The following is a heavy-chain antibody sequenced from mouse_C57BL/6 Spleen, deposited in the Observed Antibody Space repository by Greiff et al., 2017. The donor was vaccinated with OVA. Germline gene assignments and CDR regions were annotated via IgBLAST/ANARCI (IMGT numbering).Heavy chain of an antibody. CDR1: GFTFSDYY. CDR2: INYDGSST. Sequence: EVQRVESEGGLVQPGSSMKLSCTASGFTFSDYYMAWVRQVPEKGLEWVANINYDGSSTYYLDSLKSRFIISRDNAKNILYLQMSSLKSEDTATYYCARDGGNYYGSSYFDYWGQGTTLTVSS. CDR3: ARDGGNYYGSSYFDY. V-gene: IGHV5-16*01. J-gene: IGHJ2*01. D-gene: IGHD1-1*01.